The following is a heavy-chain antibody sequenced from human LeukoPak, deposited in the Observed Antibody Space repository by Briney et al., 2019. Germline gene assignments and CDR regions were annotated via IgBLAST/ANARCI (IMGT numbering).Heavy chain of an antibody. V-gene: IGHV1-8*01. CDR3: ARTGNWAPDH. Sequence: ASVKVSCKASEYTFSSYDINWVRQATGQGLEWMGWMNPKSGNTAYAQKFQGRVTMTRNTSISTAYMELSSMRSEDTAVYYCARTGNWAPDHWGQGTLVTVSS. CDR1: EYTFSSYD. D-gene: IGHD1-14*01. J-gene: IGHJ5*02. CDR2: MNPKSGNT.